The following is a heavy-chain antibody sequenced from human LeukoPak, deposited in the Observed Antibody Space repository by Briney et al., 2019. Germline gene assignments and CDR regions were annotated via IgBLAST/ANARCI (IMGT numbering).Heavy chain of an antibody. V-gene: IGHV3-30*02. Sequence: GGSLRLSCAASGFTFSSNSMNWVRQAPGKGLEWVAFIRNDESDKYYADSVKGRFTISRDNSKDTLYLQMSSLRVEDTAVYYCTKGLSVMVFGVAPPHQWGQGTRVTVSS. CDR2: IRNDESDK. D-gene: IGHD3/OR15-3a*01. CDR3: TKGLSVMVFGVAPPHQ. J-gene: IGHJ1*01. CDR1: GFTFSSNS.